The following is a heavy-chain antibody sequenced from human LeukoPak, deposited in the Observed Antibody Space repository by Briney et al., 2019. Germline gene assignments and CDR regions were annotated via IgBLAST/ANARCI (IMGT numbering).Heavy chain of an antibody. Sequence: SETLSLTCTVSGGSISSSSYYWGWIRQPPGKGLEWIGSIYYSGSTYYNPSLKSLVTISVDTSKNQFSLKLSSVTAADTAVYYCARLPYDYVWGSYPYGMDVWGQGTTVTVSS. CDR3: ARLPYDYVWGSYPYGMDV. CDR2: IYYSGST. V-gene: IGHV4-39*01. J-gene: IGHJ6*02. CDR1: GGSISSSSYY. D-gene: IGHD3-16*02.